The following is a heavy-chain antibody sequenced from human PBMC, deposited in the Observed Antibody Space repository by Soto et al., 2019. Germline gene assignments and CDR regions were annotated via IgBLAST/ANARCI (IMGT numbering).Heavy chain of an antibody. CDR1: GFSFTTYW. CDR3: ARHYSGYDFFFDY. CDR2: IYPGDSKT. J-gene: IGHJ4*02. Sequence: PGESLKISCTGSGFSFTTYWIAWVRQMPGKGLEWMGIIYPGDSKTTYSPSFQGQVTISADKSISTAYLQWSSLKASDIAMYFCARHYSGYDFFFDYWGQGTLVTVSS. V-gene: IGHV5-51*01. D-gene: IGHD5-12*01.